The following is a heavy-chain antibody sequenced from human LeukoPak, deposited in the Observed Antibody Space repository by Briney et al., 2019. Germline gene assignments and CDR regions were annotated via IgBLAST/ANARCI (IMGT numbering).Heavy chain of an antibody. CDR1: GLTFSTYV. Sequence: GGSLRLSCSVSGLTFSTYVMHWVRQAPGKGLEYVSAISSNGDNTYYADSVKGRLTISRDNSKNTLYLQMSSLRADDTAVYYCVRGTGYWGQGTLVTVSS. CDR3: VRGTGY. V-gene: IGHV3-64D*06. J-gene: IGHJ4*02. CDR2: ISSNGDNT.